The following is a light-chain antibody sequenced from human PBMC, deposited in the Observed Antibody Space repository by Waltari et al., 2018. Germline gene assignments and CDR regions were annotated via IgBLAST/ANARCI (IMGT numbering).Light chain of an antibody. CDR3: PQLNSIPPT. CDR1: QGITSY. J-gene: IGKJ4*01. CDR2: AAS. V-gene: IGKV1-9*01. Sequence: IQLTQSPSPLSASGGHRVTTTCRAGQGITSYLAWYQQKPGKAPNLLIYAASSLQSGVPSRFSGSGSGTEFTLPIRSLQPEAFASYYFPQLNSIPPTFGGGTNVEIK.